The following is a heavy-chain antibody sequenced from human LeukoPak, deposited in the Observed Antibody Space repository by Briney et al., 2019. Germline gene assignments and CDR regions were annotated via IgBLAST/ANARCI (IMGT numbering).Heavy chain of an antibody. D-gene: IGHD6-19*01. J-gene: IGHJ4*02. CDR3: ARGWYSSGWAFDY. Sequence: SETLSLTCSVSGGSISSSSSYWGWIRQPPGKGLEWIGSIYYSGSSFDNPALKSRVTISVDTSKNQFSLKLSSVTAADTAVYYCARGWYSSGWAFDYWGQGTLVTVSS. CDR1: GGSISSSSSY. V-gene: IGHV4-39*01. CDR2: IYYSGSS.